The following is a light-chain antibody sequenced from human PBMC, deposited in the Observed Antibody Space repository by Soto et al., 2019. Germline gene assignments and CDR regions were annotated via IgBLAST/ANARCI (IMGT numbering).Light chain of an antibody. CDR2: AAS. V-gene: IGKV1-39*01. CDR1: QSISSY. Sequence: DIQMTQSPSSLSASVGDRVTITCRASQSISSYLNWYQQKPGKAPKLLIYAASSLQSGVPSRFRGSGSGTDFTLTISSLQPEDFATYYCQQSCSTPPAFGGGTKVEIK. J-gene: IGKJ4*01. CDR3: QQSCSTPPA.